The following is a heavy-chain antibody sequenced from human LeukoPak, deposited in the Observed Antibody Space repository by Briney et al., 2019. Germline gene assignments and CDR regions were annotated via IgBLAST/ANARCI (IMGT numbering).Heavy chain of an antibody. J-gene: IGHJ4*02. CDR3: ATSPHYNGSGTYY. V-gene: IGHV3-23*01. D-gene: IGHD3-10*01. Sequence: GGSLRLSCAASGFTFSSYAMSWVRQAPGKGLEWVSAISGSGGSTYYADSVKGRFTISRDNSKNTLYLQMNSLRAEDTAVYYCATSPHYNGSGTYYWGQGTLVTVSS. CDR2: ISGSGGST. CDR1: GFTFSSYA.